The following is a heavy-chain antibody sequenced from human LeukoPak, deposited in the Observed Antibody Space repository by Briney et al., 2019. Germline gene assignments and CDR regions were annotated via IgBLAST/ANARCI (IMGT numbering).Heavy chain of an antibody. Sequence: SETLSLTCAVYGGSFSGYYWSWIRQPPGKGLEWIGEINHRGSTNYNPSLKRRATIPGEQSKNQLSLKLSSVTAADTAVYYCARVRTTVAPYYFDYWGQGTMVTVSS. CDR3: ARVRTTVAPYYFDY. V-gene: IGHV4-34*01. CDR1: GGSFSGYY. J-gene: IGHJ4*02. CDR2: INHRGST. D-gene: IGHD4-23*01.